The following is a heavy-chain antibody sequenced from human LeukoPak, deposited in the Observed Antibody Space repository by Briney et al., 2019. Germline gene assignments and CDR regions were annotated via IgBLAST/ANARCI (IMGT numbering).Heavy chain of an antibody. CDR1: GFTFSNYA. V-gene: IGHV3-23*01. D-gene: IGHD6-19*01. CDR2: ISGSGGST. J-gene: IGHJ4*02. CDR3: AKPHGERQWLVFDY. Sequence: GGSLRLSCAASGFTFSNYAMGWVRQAPGKGLEWVSAISGSGGSTYYADSVKGRFTISRDNSKNTLYLQMNSLRAEDTAVYYCAKPHGERQWLVFDYWGQGTLVTVSS.